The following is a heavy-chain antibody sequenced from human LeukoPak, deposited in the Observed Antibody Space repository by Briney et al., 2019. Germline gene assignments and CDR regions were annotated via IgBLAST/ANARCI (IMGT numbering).Heavy chain of an antibody. CDR3: ATGGTSDWIDAFRI. J-gene: IGHJ3*02. V-gene: IGHV3-23*01. CDR1: GITFSKYA. Sequence: GGSLRLSCEASGITFSKYAMSWVRQTPGRGLEWISGISSGGGSTYYADSVRGRFIISRDNFENTLNLQMNSLGVEDTAIYYCATGGTSDWIDAFRIWGQGTMVSVSS. CDR2: ISSGGGST. D-gene: IGHD6-19*01.